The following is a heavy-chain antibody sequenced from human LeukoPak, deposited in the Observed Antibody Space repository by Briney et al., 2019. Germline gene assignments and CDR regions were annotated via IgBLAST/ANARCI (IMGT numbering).Heavy chain of an antibody. Sequence: GGSLRLSCAASGFTFSSYEMNWVHQAPGKGLEWVSYISSSGSTIYYADSVKGRFTISRDNAKNSLYLQMNSLRAEDTAVYYCARDRYYYYGMDVWGKGTTVTVSS. CDR2: ISSSGSTI. J-gene: IGHJ6*04. CDR1: GFTFSSYE. V-gene: IGHV3-48*03. CDR3: ARDRYYYYGMDV.